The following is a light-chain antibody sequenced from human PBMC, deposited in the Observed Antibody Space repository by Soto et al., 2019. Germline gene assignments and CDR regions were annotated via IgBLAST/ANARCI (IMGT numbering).Light chain of an antibody. CDR2: DAS. V-gene: IGKV3-11*01. J-gene: IGKJ4*01. CDR3: QQRSNWPLT. Sequence: EIVLTQSPATLSLSPGERATLSYRASQRVSSYLAWYQQKPGQAPRLLIYDASNRATGIPARFSGSGSGTDFTLTISSLEPEDFAVYYCQQRSNWPLTFGGGTKVEIK. CDR1: QRVSSY.